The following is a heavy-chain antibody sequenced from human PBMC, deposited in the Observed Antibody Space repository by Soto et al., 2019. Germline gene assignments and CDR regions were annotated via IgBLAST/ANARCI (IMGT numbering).Heavy chain of an antibody. CDR1: GGSISSGDYY. V-gene: IGHV4-30-4*01. J-gene: IGHJ3*02. Sequence: QVQLQESGPGLVKPSQTLSLTCTVSGGSISSGDYYWSWIRQPPGKGLEWIGYIYYSGSTYYNPSLKSRVTISVDTSKNQCSLKLSSVTAADTAVYYCARGAYYYDSSGYYPLPDAFDIWGQGTMVTVSS. CDR2: IYYSGST. CDR3: ARGAYYYDSSGYYPLPDAFDI. D-gene: IGHD3-22*01.